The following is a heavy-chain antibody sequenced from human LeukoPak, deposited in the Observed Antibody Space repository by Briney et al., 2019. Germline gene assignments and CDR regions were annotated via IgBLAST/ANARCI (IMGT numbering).Heavy chain of an antibody. CDR2: IYTSGSA. V-gene: IGHV4-4*07. D-gene: IGHD3-22*01. CDR3: ARGCYDISGYYLFDY. Sequence: PSETLSLTCTVSGGSISSYYWSWIRQPAGKGLEWIGRIYTSGSANYNPSLKSRVTMSVDTSKNQFSLKLSSVTAADTAVYYCARGCYDISGYYLFDYWGQGTLVTVSS. CDR1: GGSISSYY. J-gene: IGHJ4*02.